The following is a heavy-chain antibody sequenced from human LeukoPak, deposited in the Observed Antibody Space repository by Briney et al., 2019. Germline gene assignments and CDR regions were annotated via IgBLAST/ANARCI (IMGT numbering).Heavy chain of an antibody. Sequence: PSETLSLTCTVSGGSISSYYWSWIRQPPGKGLEWIGYIYYSGSTNYNPSLKSRVTISVDTSKNQFSLKLSPVTAADTAVYYCARGSTGSYFPFDYWGQGTLVTVSS. CDR2: IYYSGST. CDR3: ARGSTGSYFPFDY. V-gene: IGHV4-59*01. CDR1: GGSISSYY. J-gene: IGHJ4*02. D-gene: IGHD1-26*01.